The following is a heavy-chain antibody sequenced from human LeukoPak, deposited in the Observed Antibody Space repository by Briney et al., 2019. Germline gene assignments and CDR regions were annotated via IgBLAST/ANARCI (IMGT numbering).Heavy chain of an antibody. CDR3: ARLGTSAWFPGDY. V-gene: IGHV5-51*01. J-gene: IGHJ4*02. CDR2: IWPGDSDT. D-gene: IGHD2-2*01. CDR1: GYSFTSYW. Sequence: GESLKISCNASGYSFTSYWIAWVRQMPGKGLEWMGMIWPGDSDTRYSPSFQGQVTISADKSISTAYLQWSSLKASDTAMYYCARLGTSAWFPGDYWGQGTLVTVSS.